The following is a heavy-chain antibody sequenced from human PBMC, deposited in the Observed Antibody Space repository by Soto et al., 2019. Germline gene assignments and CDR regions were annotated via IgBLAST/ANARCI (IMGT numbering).Heavy chain of an antibody. CDR2: INSDGSST. V-gene: IGHV3-74*01. J-gene: IGHJ6*02. CDR1: GFTFSSYW. D-gene: IGHD5-12*01. Sequence: GGSLRLSCAASGFTFSSYWMHWVRQAPGKGLVWVSRINSDGSSTSYADFVKGRFTISRDNAKNTLYLQMNSLRAEDTAVYYCASIKWPYYYGMDVWGQGTTVTVSS. CDR3: ASIKWPYYYGMDV.